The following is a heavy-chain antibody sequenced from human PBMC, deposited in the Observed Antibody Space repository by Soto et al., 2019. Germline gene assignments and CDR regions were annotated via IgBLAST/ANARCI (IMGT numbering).Heavy chain of an antibody. J-gene: IGHJ4*02. CDR3: ARSMEGYSYGFVRADYFDY. D-gene: IGHD5-18*01. CDR1: GGSISSSSYY. Sequence: SETLSLTCTVSGGSISSSSYYWGWIRQPPGKGLEWIGSIYYSGSTYYNPSLKSRVTISVDTSKTQLSLKLSSVTAADTAVYYCARSMEGYSYGFVRADYFDYWGQGTLVTVSS. CDR2: IYYSGST. V-gene: IGHV4-39*01.